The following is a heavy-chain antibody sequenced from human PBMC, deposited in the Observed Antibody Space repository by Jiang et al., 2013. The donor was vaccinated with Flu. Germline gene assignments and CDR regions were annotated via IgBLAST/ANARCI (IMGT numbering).Heavy chain of an antibody. D-gene: IGHD1-26*01. Sequence: VQLLESGGGLVQPGGSLRLSCAASGFTLSTYAMSWVRQAPGKGLEWVSTIIATDGSTYYADSVKGRFTISRDTFENTLYLQMNSLRAEDTAVYSCAKDGAYSGSYSPPYYFDYWAREPGHRLL. V-gene: IGHV3-23*01. CDR3: AKDGAYSGSYSPPYYFDY. CDR2: IIATDGST. CDR1: GFTLSTYA. J-gene: IGHJ4*02.